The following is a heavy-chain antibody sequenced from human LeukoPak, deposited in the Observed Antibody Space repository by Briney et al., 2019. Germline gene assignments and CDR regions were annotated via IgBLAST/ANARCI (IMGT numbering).Heavy chain of an antibody. CDR1: GFTFSSYW. D-gene: IGHD6-13*01. Sequence: GGSLRLSCAASGFTFSSYWMSWVRQAPGKGLEWVANIKQDGSEKYYVDSVKGRFTISRDNAKNSLYLQMNSLRAEDTAVYYCARDLRIAAAGTRLYYYYYGMDVWGQGTTVTVSS. CDR3: ARDLRIAAAGTRLYYYYYGMDV. CDR2: IKQDGSEK. J-gene: IGHJ6*02. V-gene: IGHV3-7*01.